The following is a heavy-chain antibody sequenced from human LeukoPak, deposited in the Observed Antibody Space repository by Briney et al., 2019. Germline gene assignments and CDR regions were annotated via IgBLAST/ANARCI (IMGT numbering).Heavy chain of an antibody. CDR1: GGSISSGDYY. Sequence: SQTLSLTCTVSGGSISSGDYYWSWIRQAPGKGLEWIGYIYYSGGNYYNPSLKSRVAISVDASKNQFSLKLISVTAADSAVYYCARDRAGITGSFDYWGQGTLVTVSS. CDR3: ARDRAGITGSFDY. D-gene: IGHD3-16*01. CDR2: IYYSGGN. J-gene: IGHJ4*02. V-gene: IGHV4-30-4*01.